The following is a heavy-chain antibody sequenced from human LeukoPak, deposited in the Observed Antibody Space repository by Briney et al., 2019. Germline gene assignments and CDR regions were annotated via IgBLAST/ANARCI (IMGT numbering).Heavy chain of an antibody. D-gene: IGHD3-22*01. J-gene: IGHJ4*02. CDR1: GFSLSTSGVG. Sequence: SGPTLVKPTQTLALTCTFPGFSLSTSGVGVGWIRQPPGKALEWLALIYWDDDKRYSPSLKSRLTITKDTPKNQVVLTMTNMDPVDTATYYCAQLTYYYDGSDYYFHHYWGQGTLVTVSS. V-gene: IGHV2-5*02. CDR2: IYWDDDK. CDR3: AQLTYYYDGSDYYFHHY.